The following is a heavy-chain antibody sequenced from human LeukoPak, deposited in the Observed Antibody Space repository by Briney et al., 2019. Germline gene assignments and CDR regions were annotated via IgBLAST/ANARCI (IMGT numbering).Heavy chain of an antibody. V-gene: IGHV3-23*01. CDR2: ISGSGGST. D-gene: IGHD6-19*01. CDR3: AKDQSGWYQSSHYFDY. Sequence: GGSLRLSCAASGFTFSSYAMSWVRRAPGKGLEWVSAISGSGGSTYYADSVKGRFTISRDNSKNTLYLQMNGLRAEDTAVYYCAKDQSGWYQSSHYFDYWGQGTLVTVSS. J-gene: IGHJ4*02. CDR1: GFTFSSYA.